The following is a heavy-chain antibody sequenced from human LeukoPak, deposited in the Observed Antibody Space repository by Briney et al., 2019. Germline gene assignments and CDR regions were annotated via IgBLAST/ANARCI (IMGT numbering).Heavy chain of an antibody. V-gene: IGHV4-4*02. CDR1: GGSISSSNW. J-gene: IGHJ3*02. CDR3: ASSYYGSGSLAI. Sequence: ETLSLTCAVSGGSISSSNWWSWVRQPPGKGLEWIGEIYHSGSTNYNPSLKSRVTISVDKSKNQFSLKLSSVTAADTAVYYCASSYYGSGSLAIWGQGTMVTVSS. D-gene: IGHD3-10*01. CDR2: IYHSGST.